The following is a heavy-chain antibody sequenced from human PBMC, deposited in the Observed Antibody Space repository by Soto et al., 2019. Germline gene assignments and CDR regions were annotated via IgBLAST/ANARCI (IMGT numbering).Heavy chain of an antibody. CDR3: VGDYGGLEGFDM. CDR2: ITSSGGGT. Sequence: GESLKISCAASGITFTKYAMAWVRQAPEKGLEWVSGITSSGGGTYYADSVKGRFTISRDNSKNTLFLQMNSLRAEDTAKYYCVGDYGGLEGFDMWGQGTMVTVSS. D-gene: IGHD4-17*01. J-gene: IGHJ3*02. CDR1: GITFTKYA. V-gene: IGHV3-23*01.